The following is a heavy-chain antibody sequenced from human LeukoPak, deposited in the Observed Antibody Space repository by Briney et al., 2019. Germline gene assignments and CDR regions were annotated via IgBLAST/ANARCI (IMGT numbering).Heavy chain of an antibody. Sequence: GGSLRPSCAASGFTFSSYAMSWVRQAPGKGLEWVSGISGSGDNTYYADSVKGRFTISRDNSKNTLYVQVNSLGTEDTAAYYCAKGSYYDSSGSFYFDYWGQGTLVTVSS. CDR3: AKGSYYDSSGSFYFDY. J-gene: IGHJ4*02. V-gene: IGHV3-23*01. D-gene: IGHD3-22*01. CDR1: GFTFSSYA. CDR2: ISGSGDNT.